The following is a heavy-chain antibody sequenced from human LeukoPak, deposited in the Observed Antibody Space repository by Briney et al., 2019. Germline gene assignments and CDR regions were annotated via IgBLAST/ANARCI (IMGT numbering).Heavy chain of an antibody. CDR1: GFTFSDYY. CDR3: AGTDGYNFLDAFDI. D-gene: IGHD5-24*01. CDR2: VSSGGDIT. V-gene: IGHV3-11*01. J-gene: IGHJ3*02. Sequence: PGGSLRLSCAASGFTFSDYYISWIRQAPGKGLEWLSIVSSGGDITTYADSVKGRFTISRDNTRNLLFLQMNSLRAEDTAVYYCAGTDGYNFLDAFDIWGQGTMVAVSS.